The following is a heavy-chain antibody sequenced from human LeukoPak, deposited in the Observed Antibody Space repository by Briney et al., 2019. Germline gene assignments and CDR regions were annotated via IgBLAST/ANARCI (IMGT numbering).Heavy chain of an antibody. CDR2: IYYSGST. J-gene: IGHJ4*02. D-gene: IGHD3-10*01. V-gene: IGHV4-61*01. CDR3: ARDRELGY. CDR1: GGSISSSSYY. Sequence: SETLSLTCTVSGGSISSSSYYWGWIRQPPGKGLEWIGYIYYSGSTNYNPSLKSRVTISVDTSKNQFSLKLGSVTAADTAVYYCARDRELGYWGQGTLVTVSS.